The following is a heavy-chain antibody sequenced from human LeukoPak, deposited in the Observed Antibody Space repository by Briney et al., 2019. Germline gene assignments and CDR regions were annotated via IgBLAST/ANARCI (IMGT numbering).Heavy chain of an antibody. D-gene: IGHD3-22*01. CDR3: ARSYYDSSGYCQTFDP. Sequence: ASVKVSCKASGYTFTSYDINWVRQATGQGLEWMGWMNPNSGNTGYAQKFQGRVTMTRNTSISTAYMELSSLRSEDTAVYYCARSYYDSSGYCQTFDPWGQGTLVTVSS. CDR2: MNPNSGNT. J-gene: IGHJ5*02. CDR1: GYTFTSYD. V-gene: IGHV1-8*01.